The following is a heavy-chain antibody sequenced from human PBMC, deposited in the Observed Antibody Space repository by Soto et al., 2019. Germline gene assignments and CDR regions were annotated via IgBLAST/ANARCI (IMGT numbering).Heavy chain of an antibody. CDR3: AKNSFSGSKRILDS. J-gene: IGHJ4*02. Sequence: QVQLVESGGGVVQPGRSLRLSCAASGFRDGFPFSDYDMHWVRQAPGKGLEWVALISFDGSTKNYVDSVEGRLTISRDNSRDTLFLQMDSLRPEDTAVYYCAKNSFSGSKRILDSWGQGTLVTVSS. D-gene: IGHD1-26*01. V-gene: IGHV3-30*18. CDR2: ISFDGSTK. CDR1: GFRDGFPFSDYD.